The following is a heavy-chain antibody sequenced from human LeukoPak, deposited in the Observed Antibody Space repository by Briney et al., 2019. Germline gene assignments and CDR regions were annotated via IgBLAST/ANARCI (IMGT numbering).Heavy chain of an antibody. D-gene: IGHD3-10*01. Sequence: GGSLRLSCAASGFTFSRYAMSWVRQAPGKGLEWVSAISGSGGSTYYADSVKGRFTISRDNSKNTLYLQMNSLRAEDTAVYYCAKDRKWFGESTPFDYWGQGTLVTVSS. J-gene: IGHJ4*02. CDR2: ISGSGGST. CDR3: AKDRKWFGESTPFDY. V-gene: IGHV3-23*01. CDR1: GFTFSRYA.